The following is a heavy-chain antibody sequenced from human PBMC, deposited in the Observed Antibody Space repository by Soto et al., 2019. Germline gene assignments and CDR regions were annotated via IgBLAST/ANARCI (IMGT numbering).Heavy chain of an antibody. J-gene: IGHJ4*02. Sequence: EVQLVESGGGLVQPGGSLRLSCAASGFTFRSYWMSWVRQTPGKGLEWVANINQDGSKKNYVDSVKGRFTISRDNAEDSLEPQMDSLGAGDAAVYYGVRGGGLMWPAGDYWGQGTLVTVSS. CDR2: INQDGSKK. V-gene: IGHV3-7*04. CDR3: VRGGGLMWPAGDY. CDR1: GFTFRSYW. D-gene: IGHD3-16*01.